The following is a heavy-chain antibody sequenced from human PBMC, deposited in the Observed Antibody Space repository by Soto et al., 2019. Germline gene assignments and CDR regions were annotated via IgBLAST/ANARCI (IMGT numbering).Heavy chain of an antibody. J-gene: IGHJ4*02. CDR3: TRRASGYVNFDC. D-gene: IGHD5-12*01. Sequence: EVQLVESGGGLVQPGGSLRLSCAASGFTFSTWMHWVCQAPGKGLVWVSRGSSDGSSITYAHSVQDRVIISRHKAKNTVYLELNSLTAGRTGVYYCTRRASGYVNFDCWGQGDQVTV. V-gene: IGHV3-74*01. CDR2: GSSDGSSI. CDR1: GFTFSTW.